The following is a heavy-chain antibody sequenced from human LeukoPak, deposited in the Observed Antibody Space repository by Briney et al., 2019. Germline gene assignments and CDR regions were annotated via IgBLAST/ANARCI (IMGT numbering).Heavy chain of an antibody. CDR2: ISDGGSSK. V-gene: IGHV3-30*04. J-gene: IGHJ3*02. D-gene: IGHD2-2*03. Sequence: PGGSLRLSCVTSGFTFSNHAMHWVRQGPGKGLEWVAVISDGGSSKFYADSVKGRFTISRDNSKNTLFLQINSLRPEDTAVYYCARVDDLEAFDMWGQGTLVTVSS. CDR3: ARVDDLEAFDM. CDR1: GFTFSNHA.